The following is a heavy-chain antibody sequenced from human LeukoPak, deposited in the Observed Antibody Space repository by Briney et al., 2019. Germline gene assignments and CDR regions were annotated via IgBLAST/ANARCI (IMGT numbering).Heavy chain of an antibody. CDR2: ISAYNGNT. D-gene: IGHD2-21*02. Sequence: ASVKVSCKASGYTFTSYGISWVRQAPGQGLEWMGWISAYNGNTNYAQKLQGRVTMTTDTSTSTAYMELRSLRSDDTAVYYCARLVVVTAIPSLYYYYYMDVWGKGTTVTVSS. CDR3: ARLVVVTAIPSLYYYYYMDV. V-gene: IGHV1-18*01. J-gene: IGHJ6*03. CDR1: GYTFTSYG.